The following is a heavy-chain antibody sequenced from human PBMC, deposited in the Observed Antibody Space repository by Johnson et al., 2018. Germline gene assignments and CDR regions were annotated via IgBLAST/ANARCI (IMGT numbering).Heavy chain of an antibody. Sequence: QVQLVQSGAEVKKPGSSVKVSCKASGGTFSSYTISWVRQAPGQGLEWMGRIIPILGIANYAQKFQGRVTLTADKSTSTAYMELSSLRYEDTAVYYCARRKLGELSSFYYYYYMDVWGKGTTVTVSS. CDR3: ARRKLGELSSFYYYYYMDV. CDR2: IIPILGIA. D-gene: IGHD3-16*02. CDR1: GGTFSSYT. J-gene: IGHJ6*03. V-gene: IGHV1-69*02.